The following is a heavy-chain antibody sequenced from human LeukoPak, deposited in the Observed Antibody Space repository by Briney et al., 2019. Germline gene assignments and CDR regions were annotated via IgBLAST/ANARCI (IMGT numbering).Heavy chain of an antibody. CDR2: INPDNGDT. V-gene: IGHV1-18*01. J-gene: IGHJ4*02. Sequence: ASVKVSCKASGYTFTSYGISWVRQAPGQGLEWMGCINPDNGDTRRAQKFQGRVTMTRDTSISTAYMDLSSLSSDDTAVYYCATYSGSHWWLFDYWGQGTLVTVSS. CDR3: ATYSGSHWWLFDY. D-gene: IGHD6-19*01. CDR1: GYTFTSYG.